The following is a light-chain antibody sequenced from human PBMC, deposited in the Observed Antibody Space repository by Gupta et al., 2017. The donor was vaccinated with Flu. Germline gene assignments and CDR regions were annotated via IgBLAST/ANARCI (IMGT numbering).Light chain of an antibody. CDR2: EVI. CDR1: NNDVSRYDY. V-gene: IGLV2-14*01. Sequence: QSALTQPASVSGSPGQSVTITCTGTNNDVSRYDYVWWSQHHPGNAPKIIIYEVIKRPAGVSDCSAGSKAGTTASMTISGLEAEDDGYYYCCSQAGDSTRIFGSGTAVTV. CDR3: CSQAGDSTRI. J-gene: IGLJ1*01.